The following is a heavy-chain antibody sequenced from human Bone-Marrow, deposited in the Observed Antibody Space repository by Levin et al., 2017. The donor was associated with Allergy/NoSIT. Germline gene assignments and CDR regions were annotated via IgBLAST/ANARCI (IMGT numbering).Heavy chain of an antibody. CDR3: APHCSSTSCPNSQFDY. Sequence: GGSLRLSCAASGFSFNRYGMHWVRQAPGKGLEWVTTISYDGNDKYYRDSVKGRFTIFRDNYNNTLYLQMNSLSAEDTAVYYCAPHCSSTSCPNSQFDYRGQGTLVTVSS. CDR1: GFSFNRYG. V-gene: IGHV3-30*03. J-gene: IGHJ4*02. CDR2: ISYDGNDK. D-gene: IGHD2-2*01.